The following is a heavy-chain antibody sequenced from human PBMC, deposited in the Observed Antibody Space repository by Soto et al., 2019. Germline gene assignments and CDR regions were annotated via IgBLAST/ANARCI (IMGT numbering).Heavy chain of an antibody. CDR3: ARNGRHELLEWWDYYYYMDV. CDR2: ISGSGGST. D-gene: IGHD3-3*01. Sequence: PGGSLRLSCAASGFTFSSYAMSWVRQAPGKGLEWVSAISGSGGSTYYADSVKGRFTISRDNSKNTLYLQMNSLRAEDTAVYYCARNGRHELLEWWDYYYYMDVWGKGTTVTVSS. CDR1: GFTFSSYA. J-gene: IGHJ6*03. V-gene: IGHV3-23*01.